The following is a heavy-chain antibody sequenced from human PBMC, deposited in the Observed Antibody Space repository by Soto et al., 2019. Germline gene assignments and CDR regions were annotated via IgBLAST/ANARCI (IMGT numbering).Heavy chain of an antibody. CDR3: ATGTIGTFDS. J-gene: IGHJ4*02. V-gene: IGHV4-39*01. Sequence: AETLSLTCAVSGGSISRSSYHWGWIRQPPGRGLEWIGHLYYTGRTYYTPSLKSRANMSVDTSSKQYSLTLNSVAAEDTADYFCATGTIGTFDSWGQGILVTVSS. CDR2: LYYTGRT. D-gene: IGHD1-1*01. CDR1: GGSISRSSYH.